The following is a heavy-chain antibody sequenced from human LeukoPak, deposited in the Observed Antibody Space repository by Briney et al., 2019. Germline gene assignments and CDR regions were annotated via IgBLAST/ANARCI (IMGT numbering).Heavy chain of an antibody. Sequence: PGGSLRLSCAASGFTFNRYGMHWVRQAPGKGLEWVAVAYGDGTDKYYADSVKGRFTISKDLSRNRLYMQMNSLRAEDAAMYYCATGGRFYYDLWGQGTLVTVSS. D-gene: IGHD2-15*01. CDR3: ATGGRFYYDL. CDR1: GFTFNRYG. V-gene: IGHV3-33*01. J-gene: IGHJ4*02. CDR2: AYGDGTDK.